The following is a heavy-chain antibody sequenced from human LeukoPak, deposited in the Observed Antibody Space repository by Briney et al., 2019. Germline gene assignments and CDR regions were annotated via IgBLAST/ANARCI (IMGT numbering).Heavy chain of an antibody. V-gene: IGHV1-8*01. J-gene: IGHJ2*01. D-gene: IGHD7-27*01. CDR1: GYTFTSYD. Sequence: ASVKVSCKASGYTFTSYDINWVRQATGQGLEWMGWMNPNSGNTGYAQKFQGRVTMTRNTSISTAYMELSSLRSEDTAVYYCARVLTGNWYFDLWGRGTLVTVSS. CDR3: ARVLTGNWYFDL. CDR2: MNPNSGNT.